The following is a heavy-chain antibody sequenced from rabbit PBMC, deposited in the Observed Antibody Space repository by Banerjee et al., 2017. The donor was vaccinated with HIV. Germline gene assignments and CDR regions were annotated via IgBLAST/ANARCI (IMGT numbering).Heavy chain of an antibody. V-gene: IGHV1S40*01. CDR1: GFSFSTNT. CDR2: IGDGSSPKT. Sequence: QSLEESGGDLVKPGASLTLTCTASGFSFSTNTMFWVRQAPGEGLEWIARIGDGSSPKTYYASWAKGRFTISKTSTTATLQMTSLTAADTATYFCASRGVGNTYSAFNLWGPGTLVTVS. CDR3: ASRGVGNTYSAFNL. D-gene: IGHD8-1*01. J-gene: IGHJ4*01.